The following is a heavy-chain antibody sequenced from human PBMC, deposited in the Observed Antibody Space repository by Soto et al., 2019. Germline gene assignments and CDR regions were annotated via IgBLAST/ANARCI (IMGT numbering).Heavy chain of an antibody. CDR1: GFTFSSYW. J-gene: IGHJ1*01. Sequence: GGSLRLSCAASGFTFSSYWMHWVRQAPGKGLVWVSRINSDGSSTSYADSVKGRFTISRDNAKNTLYLQMNSLRAEDTAVYYCARPMYYYDSSGYEYFQHWGQGTLVTVSS. CDR2: INSDGSST. V-gene: IGHV3-74*01. CDR3: ARPMYYYDSSGYEYFQH. D-gene: IGHD3-22*01.